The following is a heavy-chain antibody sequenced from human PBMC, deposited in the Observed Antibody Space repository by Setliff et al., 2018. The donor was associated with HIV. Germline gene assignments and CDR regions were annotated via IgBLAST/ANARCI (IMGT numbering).Heavy chain of an antibody. CDR1: GYRFTSYW. J-gene: IGHJ6*02. CDR2: IYPSDSDT. CDR3: ARCSGSYPCDGMDV. Sequence: PGESLKISCKGFGYRFTSYWIGWARHMPGKGLEWMGIIYPSDSDTRYSPSFQGQVTISADKSISIAYLQWNSLKASDTAMYYCARCSGSYPCDGMDVWDQGTTVTVSS. D-gene: IGHD1-26*01. V-gene: IGHV5-51*01.